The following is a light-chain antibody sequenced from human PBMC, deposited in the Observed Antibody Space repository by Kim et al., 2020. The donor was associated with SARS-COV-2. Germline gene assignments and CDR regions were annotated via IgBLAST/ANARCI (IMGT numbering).Light chain of an antibody. CDR2: GAS. CDR1: QSVSSSY. CDR3: QQYGSSLALT. V-gene: IGKV3-20*01. J-gene: IGKJ4*01. Sequence: PGERATPSCRASQSVSSSYLAWYQQKPGQAPRLLIYGASSRATGIPDRFSGSGSGTDFTLTISRLEPEDFAVYYCQQYGSSLALTFGGGTKVDIK.